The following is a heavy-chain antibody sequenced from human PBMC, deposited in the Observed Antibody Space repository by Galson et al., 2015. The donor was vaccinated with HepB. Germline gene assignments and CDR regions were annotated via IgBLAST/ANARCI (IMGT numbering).Heavy chain of an antibody. V-gene: IGHV4-31*03. CDR1: GGSISSGGYY. Sequence: TLSLTCIVSGGSISSGGYYWSWIRQHPGKGLEWIGYIYHSGSTYYNPSLKSRVTTSADTSKNQFSLKLSSVTAADTAVYYCAGATSGPHAPRYYYYGMDVWGQGTAVTVSS. CDR3: AGATSGPHAPRYYYYGMDV. D-gene: IGHD5-12*01. J-gene: IGHJ6*02. CDR2: IYHSGST.